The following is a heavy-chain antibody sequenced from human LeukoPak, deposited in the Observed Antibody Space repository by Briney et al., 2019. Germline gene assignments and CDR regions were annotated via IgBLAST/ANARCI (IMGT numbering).Heavy chain of an antibody. CDR3: ANHYYGSSGYYFLGATFDY. CDR1: GFTFSSYA. D-gene: IGHD3-22*01. J-gene: IGHJ4*02. Sequence: GGSLRLSCAASGFTFSSYAMSWVRQAPGKGLEWVSAISGSGGSTYYADSVKGRFTISRDNSKNTLYLQMNSLRAEDTAVYYCANHYYGSSGYYFLGATFDYWGQGTLVTVSS. V-gene: IGHV3-23*01. CDR2: ISGSGGST.